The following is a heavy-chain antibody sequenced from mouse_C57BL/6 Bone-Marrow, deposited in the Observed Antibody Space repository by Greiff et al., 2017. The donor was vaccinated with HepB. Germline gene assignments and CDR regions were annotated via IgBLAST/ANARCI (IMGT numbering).Heavy chain of an antibody. Sequence: VQLKESGPELVKPGASVKISCKASGYSFTGYYMHWVKQSHGNILDWIGYIYPYNGVSSYNQKFKGKATLTVDKSSSTAYMELRSLTSEDSAVYYCARRAGLRWRRSGYFDYWGQGTTLTVSS. CDR2: IYPYNGVS. J-gene: IGHJ2*01. D-gene: IGHD2-2*01. CDR1: GYSFTGYY. V-gene: IGHV1-31*01. CDR3: ARRAGLRWRRSGYFDY.